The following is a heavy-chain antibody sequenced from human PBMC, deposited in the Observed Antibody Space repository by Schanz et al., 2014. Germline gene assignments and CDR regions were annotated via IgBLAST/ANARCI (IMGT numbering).Heavy chain of an antibody. V-gene: IGHV3-23*04. J-gene: IGHJ6*02. Sequence: EVQLVESGGGLVQPGGSLTLSCAASGFTFSNYAMNWVRQAPGKGLKWVSGIRGSGGSTYYADSVKGRFTISRDNSKNTLYLQMNSLKTEDTAVYYCTTGGRRGYSHYFYGMDVWGQGTTVTVSS. CDR3: TTGGRRGYSHYFYGMDV. CDR2: IRGSGGST. D-gene: IGHD5-18*01. CDR1: GFTFSNYA.